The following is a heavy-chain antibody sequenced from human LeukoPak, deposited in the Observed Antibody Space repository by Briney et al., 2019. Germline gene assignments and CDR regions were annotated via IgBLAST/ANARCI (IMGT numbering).Heavy chain of an antibody. V-gene: IGHV3-30-3*01. CDR2: ISYDGSNK. D-gene: IGHD3-10*01. CDR3: ARDRGRSSPDY. Sequence: GGSLRLSCAASGFTFSSYAMHWVRQAPGKGLEWVAVISYDGSNKYYADSVKGRFTISRDNSKNTLYLQMNSLRAEDTAVYYCARDRGRSSPDYWGQGTLVTVSS. J-gene: IGHJ4*02. CDR1: GFTFSSYA.